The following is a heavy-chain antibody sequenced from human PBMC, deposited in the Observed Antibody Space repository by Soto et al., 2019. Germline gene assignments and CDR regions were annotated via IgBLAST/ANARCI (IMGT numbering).Heavy chain of an antibody. CDR3: ARGYDFWSGYYYPYGMDV. Sequence: GGSLRLSCAASGFTFSSSAMHWVRQAPGKGLEWVAVISYDGSNKNYADSVKGRFTISRDNSKNTLYLQMNSLRAEDTAVYYCARGYDFWSGYYYPYGMDVWGQGTTVTVSS. D-gene: IGHD3-3*01. CDR1: GFTFSSSA. CDR2: ISYDGSNK. J-gene: IGHJ6*02. V-gene: IGHV3-30-3*01.